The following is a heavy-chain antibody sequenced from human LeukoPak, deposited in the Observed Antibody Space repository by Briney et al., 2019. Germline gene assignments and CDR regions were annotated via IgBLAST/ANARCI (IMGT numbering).Heavy chain of an antibody. D-gene: IGHD2/OR15-2a*01. CDR3: AIDKDFPSWFDP. J-gene: IGHJ5*02. Sequence: KPSETLSLTCTVSGGSISSSSYYWGWIRQPPGKGLEWIGSIYYSGSTYYNPSLKSRVTISVDTSKNQFSLKLSSVTAADTAVYYCAIDKDFPSWFDPWGQGTLVTVSS. CDR1: GGSISSSSYY. V-gene: IGHV4-39*07. CDR2: IYYSGST.